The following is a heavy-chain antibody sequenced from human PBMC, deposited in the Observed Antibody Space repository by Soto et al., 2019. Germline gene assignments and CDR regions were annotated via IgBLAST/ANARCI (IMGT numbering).Heavy chain of an antibody. D-gene: IGHD3-10*01. CDR1: GFTFSSYG. CDR3: ARGGVGAYYYGMDV. Sequence: PGGSLRLSCAACGFTFSSYGMHWVRQAPGKGLEWVAVIWYDGSNKYYADSVKGRFTISRDNSKNTLYLQMNSLRAEDTAVYYCARGGVGAYYYGMDVWGQLTTVAVSS. CDR2: IWYDGSNK. V-gene: IGHV3-33*01. J-gene: IGHJ6*02.